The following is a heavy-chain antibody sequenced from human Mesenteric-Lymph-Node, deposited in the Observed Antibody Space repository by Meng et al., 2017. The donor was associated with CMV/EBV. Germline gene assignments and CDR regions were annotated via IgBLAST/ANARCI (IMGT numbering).Heavy chain of an antibody. CDR3: ARGLTVYYQYGLDV. J-gene: IGHJ6*02. Sequence: GGSLRLSCEAPEFIDSSSYMTWVRQAPGKGLEWVSLIYSGGTTYYADSVKGRFTISRDNSKNTLYLQMNSLRAEDTAVYYCARGLTVYYQYGLDVWGQGTTVTVSS. CDR2: IYSGGTT. D-gene: IGHD1-20*01. V-gene: IGHV3-53*01. CDR1: EFIDSSSY.